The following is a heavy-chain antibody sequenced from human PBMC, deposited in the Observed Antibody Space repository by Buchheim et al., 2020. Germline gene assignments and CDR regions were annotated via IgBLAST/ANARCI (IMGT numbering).Heavy chain of an antibody. Sequence: EVQLLESGGGLVQPGGSLRLSCAASGLTFSSYAMSWVRQAPGKGLEWVSAISGSGGSTYYADSVKGRFTISRDNSKNTLYVQMNSLRAEDTAVYYCAKEPHGSYFNYYYYYGMDVWGQGTT. V-gene: IGHV3-23*01. J-gene: IGHJ6*02. D-gene: IGHD1-26*01. CDR2: ISGSGGST. CDR3: AKEPHGSYFNYYYYYGMDV. CDR1: GLTFSSYA.